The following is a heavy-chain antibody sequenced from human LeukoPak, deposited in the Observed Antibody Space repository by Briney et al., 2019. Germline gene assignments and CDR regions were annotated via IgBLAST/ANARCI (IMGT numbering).Heavy chain of an antibody. Sequence: GRSLRLAWAASGFTVDDYGMGWVRHAPGRGREWGSGMRWNSGTLGYADSVKGQFTISRDSAKNTPYLQMNTLTVEDTAVYYCARDKAHYYDRSGYYDAFDIWGQGTTVTASS. D-gene: IGHD3-22*01. CDR3: ARDKAHYYDRSGYYDAFDI. CDR2: MRWNSGTL. CDR1: GFTVDDYG. J-gene: IGHJ3*02. V-gene: IGHV3-9*01.